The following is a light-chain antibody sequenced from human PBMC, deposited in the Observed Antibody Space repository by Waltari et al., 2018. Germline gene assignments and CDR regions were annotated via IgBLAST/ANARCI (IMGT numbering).Light chain of an antibody. Sequence: QSVLTQSPSASGTPGQRVTISCSGSSSNIGSNYVFWYQHLPGTAPKLLIYRNNQLPSGVPDRFSGSKSGTSASLAISGLRSEDEADYYCAAWDDSLSGVVFGGGTKLTVL. V-gene: IGLV1-47*01. J-gene: IGLJ2*01. CDR3: AAWDDSLSGVV. CDR2: RNN. CDR1: SSNIGSNY.